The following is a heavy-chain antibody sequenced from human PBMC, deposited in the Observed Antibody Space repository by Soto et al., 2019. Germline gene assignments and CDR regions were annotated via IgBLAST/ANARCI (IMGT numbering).Heavy chain of an antibody. CDR1: GGSISSYY. Sequence: QVQLQESGPGLVKPSETLSLTCTVSGGSISSYYWSWIRQPPGKGLEWIGYIYYSGSTNYNPSLKRRVTISVDTSKNQFSLKLSSVTAADTAVYYCAVATILNRDYYDSKGLGYYYGMDVWGQGTTVTVSS. V-gene: IGHV4-59*01. J-gene: IGHJ6*02. CDR3: AVATILNRDYYDSKGLGYYYGMDV. CDR2: IYYSGST. D-gene: IGHD3-22*01.